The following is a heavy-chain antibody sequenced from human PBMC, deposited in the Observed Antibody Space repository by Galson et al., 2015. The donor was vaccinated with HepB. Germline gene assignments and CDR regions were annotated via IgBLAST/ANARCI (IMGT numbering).Heavy chain of an antibody. Sequence: SLRLSCAASGFTFGSCEMNWVRQAPGKGLEWVSYISTSGSTIYYADSVKGRFTISRDNAKNSLYLQMNSLRAEDTAVYYCARNLYCGSGTYSASGYWGQGTLVTVSS. CDR1: GFTFGSCE. V-gene: IGHV3-48*03. CDR3: ARNLYCGSGTYSASGY. J-gene: IGHJ4*02. D-gene: IGHD3-10*01. CDR2: ISTSGSTI.